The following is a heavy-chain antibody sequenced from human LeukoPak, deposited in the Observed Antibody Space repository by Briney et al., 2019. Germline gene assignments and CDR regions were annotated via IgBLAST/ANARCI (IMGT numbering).Heavy chain of an antibody. CDR1: GGSISSGGYY. CDR2: IYHSGST. J-gene: IGHJ4*02. V-gene: IGHV4-30-2*01. CDR3: ARYSSTAHVDY. Sequence: SQTLSLTCTVSGGSISSGGYYWSWIRQPPGKGLEWIGYIYHSGSTYYNPSLKSRVTISVDKSKNQFSLKLSSVTAADTAVYYCARYSSTAHVDYWGQGTLVTVSS. D-gene: IGHD4-17*01.